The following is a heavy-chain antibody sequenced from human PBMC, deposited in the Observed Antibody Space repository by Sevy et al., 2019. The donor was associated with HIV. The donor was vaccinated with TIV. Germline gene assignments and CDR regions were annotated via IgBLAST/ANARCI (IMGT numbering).Heavy chain of an antibody. CDR1: GGSISSSSYF. CDR3: ARLLSAGGDFWSGYYVYYFDL. V-gene: IGHV4-39*01. J-gene: IGHJ2*01. D-gene: IGHD3-3*01. CDR2: IYFSGST. Sequence: SETLSLTCTVSGGSISSSSYFWGWIRQPPGKGLEWIGSIYFSGSTYYNPSLKSRVTISVDTSMTRFTLKLSSVTAADTAVYYCARLLSAGGDFWSGYYVYYFDLWGRGTLVTVSS.